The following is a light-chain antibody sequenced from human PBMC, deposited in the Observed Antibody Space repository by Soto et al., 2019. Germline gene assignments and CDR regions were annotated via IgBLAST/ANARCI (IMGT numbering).Light chain of an antibody. CDR1: QSISSW. CDR3: QQYKTYPYS. J-gene: IGKJ2*01. Sequence: DIQMTQSPSTLSASVGGRVTITCRASQSISSWLAWYQQKPGKAPKLLIYDASAFESGVPSKFSGSVSGTEFTLPISSLQPDDFVTYYCQQYKTYPYSFGQGTKLEIK. V-gene: IGKV1-5*01. CDR2: DAS.